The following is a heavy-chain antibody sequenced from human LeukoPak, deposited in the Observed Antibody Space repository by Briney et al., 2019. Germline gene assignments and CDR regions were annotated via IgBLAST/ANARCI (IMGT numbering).Heavy chain of an antibody. D-gene: IGHD5/OR15-5a*01. CDR1: GGSISSYY. CDR3: ARLPLSIGERKEDAFDI. J-gene: IGHJ3*02. Sequence: SETLSLTCTVSGGSISSYYWSWIRQPPGKGLGWIGYIYYSGSTNYNPSLKSRVTMSVDTSKDQFSLKLSSVTAADTAVYYCARLPLSIGERKEDAFDIWGQGTMVTVSS. V-gene: IGHV4-59*08. CDR2: IYYSGST.